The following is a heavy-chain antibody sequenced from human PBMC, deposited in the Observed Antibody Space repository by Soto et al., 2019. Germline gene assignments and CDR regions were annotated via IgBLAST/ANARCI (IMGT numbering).Heavy chain of an antibody. V-gene: IGHV1-3*01. Sequence: APVTVSCKATLYSFKNYSVHWVRQAPGHLLEWIGVTNEGSGNARLTQRFQCRISSTTDSSASTINCELSSLTSDDRSIYDRARDVRSVSGVVTLDHWGPGTLVTVSS. D-gene: IGHD3-3*01. J-gene: IGHJ4*02. CDR1: LYSFKNYS. CDR3: ARDVRSVSGVVTLDH. CDR2: TNEGSGNA.